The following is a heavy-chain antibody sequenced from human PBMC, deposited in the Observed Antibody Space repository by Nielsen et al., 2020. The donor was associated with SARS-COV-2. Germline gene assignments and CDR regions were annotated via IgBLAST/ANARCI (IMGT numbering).Heavy chain of an antibody. CDR3: ARVSLNADYYYGMDV. Sequence: GGSLRLSCVVSGFPFSSYAMTWVRQAPGKGLEWVAIIRVDENNKYYADSVKGRFTISRDNAKNSVYLQMNSLRAEDTAVYYCARVSLNADYYYGMDVWGQGTTVTVSS. D-gene: IGHD2-15*01. CDR2: IRVDENNK. J-gene: IGHJ6*02. V-gene: IGHV3-33*08. CDR1: GFPFSSYA.